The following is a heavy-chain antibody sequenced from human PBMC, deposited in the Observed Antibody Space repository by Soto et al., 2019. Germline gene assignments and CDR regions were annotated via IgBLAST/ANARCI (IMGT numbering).Heavy chain of an antibody. Sequence: QVQLVQSGAEVKKPGSSVKVSCKASGGTFSSYTISWVRQAPGQGLEWMGRIIPILGIANYAQKFQGRVTIPADKSTSTAYMELSSLRSDDTAVYFCAREVEMPTIRPGVFDYWGQGSLVTVSS. J-gene: IGHJ4*02. CDR2: IIPILGIA. V-gene: IGHV1-69*08. D-gene: IGHD1-1*01. CDR3: AREVEMPTIRPGVFDY. CDR1: GGTFSSYT.